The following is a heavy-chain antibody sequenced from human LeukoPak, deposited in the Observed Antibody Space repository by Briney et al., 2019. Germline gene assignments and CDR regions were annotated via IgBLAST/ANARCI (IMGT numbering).Heavy chain of an antibody. CDR3: AKEKAAPHDY. Sequence: PGGPLRLSCAASGFTFSSYGMHWVRQAPGKGLEGVAFIRYDGSNKYYADSVKGRFTISRDNSKNTLYLQMNSLRAEDTAVYYCAKEKAAPHDYWGQGTLVTVSS. CDR1: GFTFSSYG. CDR2: IRYDGSNK. V-gene: IGHV3-30*02. D-gene: IGHD6-13*01. J-gene: IGHJ4*02.